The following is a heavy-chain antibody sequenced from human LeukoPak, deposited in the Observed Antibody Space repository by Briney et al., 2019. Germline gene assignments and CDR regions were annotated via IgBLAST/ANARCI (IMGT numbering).Heavy chain of an antibody. CDR2: IKQDGSEK. CDR3: ARDYSSGWWGY. J-gene: IGHJ4*02. CDR1: GFTFSSYW. V-gene: IGHV3-7*01. Sequence: GGSLRLSCAASGFTFSSYWMSWVRQAPGEGLEWVANIKQDGSEKYYVDSVKGRFTISRDNAKNSLYLQMNSLRAEDTAVYYCARDYSSGWWGYWGQGTLVTVSS. D-gene: IGHD6-19*01.